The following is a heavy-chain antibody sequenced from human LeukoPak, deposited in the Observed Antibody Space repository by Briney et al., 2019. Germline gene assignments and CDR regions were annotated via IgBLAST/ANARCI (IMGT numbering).Heavy chain of an antibody. CDR2: IYYSGST. CDR1: GGSIISYY. V-gene: IGHV4-59*01. J-gene: IGHJ4*02. Sequence: SETLSLTCTVSGGSIISYYWSWIRQPPGKGLEWIGYIYYSGSTNYNPSLKSRVTISVDTSKNQFSLKLSSVTASDTAVYYCVRAPSGSPPTGSYLDYWGQGTLVTVSS. D-gene: IGHD6-19*01. CDR3: VRAPSGSPPTGSYLDY.